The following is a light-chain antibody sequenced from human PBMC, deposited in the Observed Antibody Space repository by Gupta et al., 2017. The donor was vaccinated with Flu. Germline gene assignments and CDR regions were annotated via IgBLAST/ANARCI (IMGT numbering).Light chain of an antibody. CDR3: QQAYSSRWT. V-gene: IGKV1-39*01. CDR2: GAS. J-gene: IGKJ1*01. Sequence: YLNCYQQKPGKAPNLLIFGASRAGSGVPSRFSGSGSGRDFTLTIFNRQPEDFATYYCQQAYSSRWTFGQGT. CDR1: Y.